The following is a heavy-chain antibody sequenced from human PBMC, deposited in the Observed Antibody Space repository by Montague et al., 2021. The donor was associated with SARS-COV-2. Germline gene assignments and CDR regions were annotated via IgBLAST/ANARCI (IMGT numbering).Heavy chain of an antibody. J-gene: IGHJ4*02. CDR2: IYYSGST. Sequence: SETLSPTCTVSGGSISSSSYYWDWIRQPPGKGLEWIGSIYYSGSTYYXPSLKSRVTISVDTSKNQFSLKLSSVTAADTAVYYCAREGGWLSRGSYYFDYWGQGTLVTVSS. V-gene: IGHV4-39*07. D-gene: IGHD3-22*01. CDR1: GGSISSSSYY. CDR3: AREGGWLSRGSYYFDY.